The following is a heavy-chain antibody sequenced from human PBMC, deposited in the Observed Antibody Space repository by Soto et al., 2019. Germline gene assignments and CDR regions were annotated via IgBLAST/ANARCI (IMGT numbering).Heavy chain of an antibody. CDR3: ARGSSGAWSEY. Sequence: PSETVSLTCAFSVGSISSGDYSCSWIRQPPGKGLELIGYVFHSGSTYYSPSLKSRVTISIDGSKNQFSLKLTSVTAADTAVYYCARGSSGAWSEYWGEGILVTVPS. J-gene: IGHJ4*02. CDR2: VFHSGST. V-gene: IGHV4-30-2*01. D-gene: IGHD5-18*01. CDR1: VGSISSGDYS.